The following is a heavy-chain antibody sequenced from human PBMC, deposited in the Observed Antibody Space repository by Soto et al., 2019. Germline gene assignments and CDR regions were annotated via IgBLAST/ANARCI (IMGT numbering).Heavy chain of an antibody. CDR1: GDSITSYY. CDR3: ARSHIVPRLFMYPYDY. Sequence: SETLSLTCTVSGDSITSYYCSWIRQPPGRGPEWIGYVYYSGSTYYNPSLKSRVTISFDTSKNQFSLKLSSVTAADTAVYYCARSHIVPRLFMYPYDYWGQGTPVTVSS. D-gene: IGHD6-6*01. J-gene: IGHJ4*02. V-gene: IGHV4-59*08. CDR2: VYYSGST.